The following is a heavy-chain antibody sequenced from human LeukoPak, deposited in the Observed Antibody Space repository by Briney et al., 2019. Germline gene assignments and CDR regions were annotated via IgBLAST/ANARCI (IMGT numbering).Heavy chain of an antibody. J-gene: IGHJ4*02. D-gene: IGHD3-10*01. Sequence: ASVKVSCKASGYTFTDSYMHWVRPAPGQGLEWMGWINPETAGTNYAQRFQGRVTMTRDTSIRTAYMELNSLRSDDTAVYYCARDGRLTIFVRGIITEGSPPKNWGQGTLVTGSS. V-gene: IGHV1-2*02. CDR3: ARDGRLTIFVRGIITEGSPPKN. CDR2: INPETAGT. CDR1: GYTFTDSY.